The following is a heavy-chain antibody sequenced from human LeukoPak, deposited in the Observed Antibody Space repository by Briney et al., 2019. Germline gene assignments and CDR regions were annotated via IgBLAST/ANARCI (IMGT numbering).Heavy chain of an antibody. CDR1: GFALSSHW. CDR2: ITASGTAM. Sequence: GGSLRLSCAASGFALSSHWMTWVRQVPGKGLEWVSHITASGTAMFYADSVKGRFTISRDNAKNSLYLQMNSLRDEDTAVYYCASSGSYRFDYWGQGTLVTVSS. J-gene: IGHJ4*02. CDR3: ASSGSYRFDY. V-gene: IGHV3-48*02. D-gene: IGHD1-26*01.